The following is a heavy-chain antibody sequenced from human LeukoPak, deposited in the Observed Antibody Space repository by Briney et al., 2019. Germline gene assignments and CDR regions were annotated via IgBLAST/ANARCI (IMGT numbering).Heavy chain of an antibody. CDR3: ARDTRRIQLSSFDP. CDR2: IYSGGSI. J-gene: IGHJ5*02. CDR1: GFTVSSNY. Sequence: GGSLRLSCAASGFTVSSNYMSWVRQAPGKGLEWVSVIYSGGSIYYADSVKGRFTISRDTSKNTLYLQMNSLRAEDTAVYYCARDTRRIQLSSFDPWGQGTLVTVSS. V-gene: IGHV3-66*02. D-gene: IGHD5-18*01.